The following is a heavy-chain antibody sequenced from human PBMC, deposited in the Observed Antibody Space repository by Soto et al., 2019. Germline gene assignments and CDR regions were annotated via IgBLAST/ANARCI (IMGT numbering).Heavy chain of an antibody. CDR3: ARGRYCGNSPCIDWIDF. CDR1: GFMFNNYW. Sequence: EVQLVESGGDLVQPGGSLRLSCTASGFMFNNYWMTWVRQAPGKGLEWVANIKQDETEKYYVDSVKGRFTVSRDNAKKAVFLQMTSLRVEDTALYYSARGRYCGNSPCIDWIDFWGQGTWVTVSS. V-gene: IGHV3-7*01. D-gene: IGHD2-21*01. J-gene: IGHJ5*01. CDR2: IKQDETEK.